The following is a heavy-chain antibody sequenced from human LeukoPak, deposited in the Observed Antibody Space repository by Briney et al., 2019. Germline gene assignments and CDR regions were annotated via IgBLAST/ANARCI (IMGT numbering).Heavy chain of an antibody. CDR1: GGSLSSGGYY. D-gene: IGHD3-9*01. CDR3: AREGLLRYFDWLAPDYFDY. Sequence: SQTLSLTCTVSGGSLSSGGYYWSWIRQHPGKGLEWIGYICYSGSPYYNPSLKSRVTISVDTSKNQFSLKLSSVTAADTAVYYCAREGLLRYFDWLAPDYFDYWGQGTLVTVSS. CDR2: ICYSGSP. J-gene: IGHJ4*02. V-gene: IGHV4-31*03.